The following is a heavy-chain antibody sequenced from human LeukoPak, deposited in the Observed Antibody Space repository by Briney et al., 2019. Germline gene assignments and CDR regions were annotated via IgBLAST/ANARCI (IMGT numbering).Heavy chain of an antibody. V-gene: IGHV3-33*01. CDR2: ILYDGSNK. CDR3: AREDTGFDY. D-gene: IGHD5-18*01. J-gene: IGHJ4*02. Sequence: GMHWVRRAPGKGREGVAVILYDGSNKYYTDSVKGRFTISRDNSKNTLYLQMNSLRAEDTAVYYCAREDTGFDYWGQGTLVTVSS. CDR1: G.